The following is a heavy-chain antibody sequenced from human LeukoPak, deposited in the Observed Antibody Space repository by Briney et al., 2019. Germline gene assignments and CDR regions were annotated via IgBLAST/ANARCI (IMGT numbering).Heavy chain of an antibody. V-gene: IGHV5-10-1*01. CDR3: ARNGPYYYGMDV. CDR2: IDPSDAYT. CDR1: GYSFTSYW. D-gene: IGHD2-8*01. Sequence: GESLKISCKGSGYSFTSYWISWVRQMPGKGLEWMGRIDPSDAYTNYSTSFQGHVTISADKSISTAYLQWSSLKASETAMYYCARNGPYYYGMDVWGKGTTVTVSS. J-gene: IGHJ6*04.